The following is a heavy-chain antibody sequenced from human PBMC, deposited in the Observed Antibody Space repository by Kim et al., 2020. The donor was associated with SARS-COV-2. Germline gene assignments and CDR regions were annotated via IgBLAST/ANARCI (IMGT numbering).Heavy chain of an antibody. CDR3: ASRGGFGEFIFDY. CDR1: GGSFSGYY. J-gene: IGHJ4*02. D-gene: IGHD3-10*01. Sequence: SETLSLTCAVYGGSFSGYYWSWIRQPPGKGLEWIGEINHSGSTNYNPSLKSRVTISVDTSKNQFSLKLSSVTAADTAVYYCASRGGFGEFIFDYWGQGTLVTVSS. CDR2: INHSGST. V-gene: IGHV4-34*01.